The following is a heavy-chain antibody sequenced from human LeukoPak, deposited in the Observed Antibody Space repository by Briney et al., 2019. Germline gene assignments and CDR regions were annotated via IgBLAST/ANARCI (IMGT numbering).Heavy chain of an antibody. D-gene: IGHD3-22*01. Sequence: ASVKVSCKASGYTFSSYSISWVRQAPGQGLEWIGWISNYDGSTKFAQNLQGRVTLTTDTSTSTAYMELRSLRSDDTAVYYCARDRWDYFDSSGYSFWGQGTLVTVS. V-gene: IGHV1-18*01. CDR3: ARDRWDYFDSSGYSF. J-gene: IGHJ4*02. CDR1: GYTFSSYS. CDR2: ISNYDGST.